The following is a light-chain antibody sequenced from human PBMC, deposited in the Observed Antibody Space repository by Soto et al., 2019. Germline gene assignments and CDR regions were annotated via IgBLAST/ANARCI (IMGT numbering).Light chain of an antibody. CDR2: GAS. J-gene: IGKJ1*01. V-gene: IGKV3-15*01. CDR3: QQYNIWPRT. Sequence: IVMTQSPATLSVSPGGRATLSCRASQSISTKLAWYQQKPGQAPRLLIYGASTRAPGIPARFSGSGSGTEFTLTITSLQSEDFAIYYCQQYNIWPRTFGQGTKVDIK. CDR1: QSISTK.